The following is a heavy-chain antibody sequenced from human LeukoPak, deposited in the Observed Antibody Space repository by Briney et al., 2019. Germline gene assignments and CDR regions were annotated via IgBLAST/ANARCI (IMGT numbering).Heavy chain of an antibody. V-gene: IGHV3-7*01. CDR3: ARENYDYVWGSYRPNYFDY. J-gene: IGHJ4*02. CDR1: GFTFSSYW. CDR2: IKQDGSEK. Sequence: PGGSLRLSCAASGFTFSSYWMSWVRQAPGKGQEWVANIKQDGSEKYYVDSVKGRFTISRDNAKNSLYLQMNSLRAEDTAVYYCARENYDYVWGSYRPNYFDYWGQGTLVTVAS. D-gene: IGHD3-16*02.